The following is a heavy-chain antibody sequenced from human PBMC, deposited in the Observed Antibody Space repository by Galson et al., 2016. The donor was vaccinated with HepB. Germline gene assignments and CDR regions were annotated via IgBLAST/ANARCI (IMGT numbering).Heavy chain of an antibody. CDR3: ARELVRSAFDL. J-gene: IGHJ3*01. Sequence: SLRLSCAASGFTFSSYWMHWARHVPGKGLVWVSRINSDGSSTSYADSVKGRFTISRDNAKNTLYLQMNSLRDDDTAVYYCARELVRSAFDLWGQGTMVTVSS. D-gene: IGHD6-6*01. CDR1: GFTFSSYW. V-gene: IGHV3-74*01. CDR2: INSDGSST.